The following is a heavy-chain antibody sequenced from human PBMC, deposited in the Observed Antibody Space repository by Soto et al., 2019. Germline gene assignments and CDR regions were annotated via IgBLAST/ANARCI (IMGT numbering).Heavy chain of an antibody. CDR3: ATSSFYGGNCFDY. Sequence: SETLSHTCTVTGGSIRSSSYYWGWIRQPPGKGLEWIGSIYYSGSTYYNPSLKSRVTISVDTSKNQFSLKLSSVAAADTAVYYCATSSFYGGNCFDYWGQGTLVT. CDR1: GGSIRSSSYY. CDR2: IYYSGST. J-gene: IGHJ4*02. V-gene: IGHV4-39*01. D-gene: IGHD2-21*01.